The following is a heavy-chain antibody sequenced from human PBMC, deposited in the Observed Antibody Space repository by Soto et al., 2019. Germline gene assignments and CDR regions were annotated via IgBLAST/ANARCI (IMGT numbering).Heavy chain of an antibody. CDR1: GGPVSSGSYY. CDR2: IYYSGST. V-gene: IGHV4-61*01. Sequence: SETLSLTCTVSGGPVSSGSYYWSWIRQPPGKGLEWIGYIYYSGSTNYNPSLKSRVTISVDLSKNQFSLRLSSVTTADTALYYCARTTAVPNSLRSRYFFDYWGQGTLVTVSS. D-gene: IGHD4-17*01. J-gene: IGHJ4*02. CDR3: ARTTAVPNSLRSRYFFDY.